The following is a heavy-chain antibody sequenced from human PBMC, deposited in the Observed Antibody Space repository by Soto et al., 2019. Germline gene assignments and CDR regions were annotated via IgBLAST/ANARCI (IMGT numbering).Heavy chain of an antibody. D-gene: IGHD6-25*01. CDR1: GYTFTGYY. CDR3: ASGIAAILLISPGPYYYGMDD. Sequence: ASVKVSCKASGYTFTGYYMHWVRQAPGQGLEWMGWINPNSGGTNYAQKFQGRVTMTRDTSISTAYRELSRLRSDDTAVYYCASGIAAILLISPGPYYYGMDDWGQGTTVTVSS. J-gene: IGHJ6*02. V-gene: IGHV1-2*02. CDR2: INPNSGGT.